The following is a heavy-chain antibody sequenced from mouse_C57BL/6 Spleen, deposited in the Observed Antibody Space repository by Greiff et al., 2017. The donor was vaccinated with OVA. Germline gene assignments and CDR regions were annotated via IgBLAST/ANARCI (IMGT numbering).Heavy chain of an antibody. J-gene: IGHJ4*01. CDR2: LSYDGSN. V-gene: IGHV3-6*01. CDR1: GYSITSGYY. CDR3: AVTTVGAYYYAMDY. Sequence: DVKLQESGPGLVKPSQSLSLTCSVTGYSITSGYYWNWIRQSPGNKLEWMGYLSYDGSNNYNPSLQTRISITRDTSKNQFFLKLNSVTTEDTATYYCAVTTVGAYYYAMDYWGQGTSVTVSS. D-gene: IGHD1-1*01.